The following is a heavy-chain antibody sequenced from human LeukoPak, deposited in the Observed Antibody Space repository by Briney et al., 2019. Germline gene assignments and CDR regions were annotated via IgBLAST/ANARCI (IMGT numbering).Heavy chain of an antibody. CDR2: IYPNSGGT. J-gene: IGHJ5*02. Sequence: ASVKVSCKASVYTFTGYYMHWVRQAPGQGLEWMGWIYPNSGGTNYAQKFQGRVTMTRDTSISTAYMDLSRLRSDDTAVYYCAGGYSGYDPSGWFDPWGQGTLVTVSS. CDR3: AGGYSGYDPSGWFDP. CDR1: VYTFTGYY. D-gene: IGHD5-12*01. V-gene: IGHV1-2*02.